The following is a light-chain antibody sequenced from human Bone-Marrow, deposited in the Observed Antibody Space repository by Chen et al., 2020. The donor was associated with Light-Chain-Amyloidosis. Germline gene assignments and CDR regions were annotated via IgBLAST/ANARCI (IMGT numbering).Light chain of an antibody. CDR3: QQYDTSPLT. CDR2: GSS. CDR1: QTISSNY. V-gene: IGKV3-20*01. J-gene: IGKJ4*01. Sequence: EIVLTQPPGTLFLSPGEGANLSCRASQTISSNYLTWYQQKFGQAPRLLIYGSSSRATGIPDRFNGCGSGTAFTLTINRLEPEDFARYYCQQYDTSPLTFGGGTKVEIK.